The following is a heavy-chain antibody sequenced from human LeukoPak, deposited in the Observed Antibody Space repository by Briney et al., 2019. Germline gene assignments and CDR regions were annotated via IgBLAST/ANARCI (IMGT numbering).Heavy chain of an antibody. J-gene: IGHJ5*02. CDR3: ARVGHYCSSTSCYFGGWFDP. D-gene: IGHD2-2*01. CDR1: GDSISSGLYY. CDR2: IYYIGST. V-gene: IGHV4-30-4*02. Sequence: SETLSLTCNVSGDSISSGLYYWSWIRQSPGKGLEWIGYIYYIGSTYYNPSLKSRATISVDTSKNQFSLRLSSVTAADTAVYYCARVGHYCSSTSCYFGGWFDPWGQGTLVTVSS.